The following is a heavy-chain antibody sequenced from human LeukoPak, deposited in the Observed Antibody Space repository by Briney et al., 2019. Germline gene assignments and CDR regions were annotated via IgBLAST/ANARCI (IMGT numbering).Heavy chain of an antibody. J-gene: IGHJ2*01. Sequence: GGSLRLSCAASGFTFSSYSMNWVRQAPGKGLEWVSSISSSSSYIYYADSVKGRFTISRDNAKNSLYLQMNSLRTEDTAVYYCARESYYYDSSGSQGSFDLWGRGTLVTVSS. CDR1: GFTFSSYS. V-gene: IGHV3-21*01. CDR2: ISSSSSYI. CDR3: ARESYYYDSSGSQGSFDL. D-gene: IGHD3-22*01.